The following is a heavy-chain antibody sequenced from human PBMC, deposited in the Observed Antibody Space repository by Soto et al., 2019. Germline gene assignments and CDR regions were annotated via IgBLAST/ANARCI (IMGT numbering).Heavy chain of an antibody. Sequence: LVETGGGLIQPGGSLRLSCVASGLSVSSNYMSWVRQAPGKGLEWVSTLYGGGDTYYADSVKGRFTISRDNSKNTLYLRMNSLRAEDTAVYFCARDGYSSNWFVTWGQGTLVTVSS. CDR3: ARDGYSSNWFVT. CDR1: GLSVSSNY. V-gene: IGHV3-53*02. J-gene: IGHJ5*02. D-gene: IGHD4-4*01. CDR2: LYGGGDT.